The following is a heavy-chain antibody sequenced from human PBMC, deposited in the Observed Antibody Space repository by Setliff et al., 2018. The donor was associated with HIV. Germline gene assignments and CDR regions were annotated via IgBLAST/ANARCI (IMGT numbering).Heavy chain of an antibody. Sequence: ASVKVSCKASGDTFTGYYMHWVRQAPGQGLEWMGWINPNSGGTNYAQKFQGRVTMTRDTSISTAYMDLRNLRSEDTAVYYCARDFTQSISDYWGQGALVTVSS. V-gene: IGHV1-2*02. CDR3: ARDFTQSISDY. CDR1: GDTFTGYY. CDR2: INPNSGGT. D-gene: IGHD3-3*02. J-gene: IGHJ4*02.